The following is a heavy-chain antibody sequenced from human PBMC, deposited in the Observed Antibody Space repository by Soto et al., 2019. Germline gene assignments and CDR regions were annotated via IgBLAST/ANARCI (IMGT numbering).Heavy chain of an antibody. V-gene: IGHV4-39*07. CDR3: ARGPSTDAYLDY. J-gene: IGHJ4*02. Sequence: SETLSLTCTVSGGSTSSSLYQWVWIRQPPGKGLEWIGNVYYNGTNNYNPSLKSRVTISIDKANNHFSLNLRSVTAADTAVYYCARGPSTDAYLDYWGQGTLVTVSS. CDR1: GGSTSSSLYQ. CDR2: VYYNGTN.